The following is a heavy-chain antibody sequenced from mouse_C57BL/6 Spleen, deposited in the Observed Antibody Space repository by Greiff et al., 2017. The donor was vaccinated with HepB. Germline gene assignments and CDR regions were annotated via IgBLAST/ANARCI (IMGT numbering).Heavy chain of an antibody. Sequence: EVQLVESGPGLVKPSQSLSLTCSVTGYSITSGYYWNWIRQFPGNKLEWMGYISYDGSNNYNPSLKNRISITRDTSKNQFFLKLNSVTTEDTATYYCARDRRAFDYWSQGTTLTVSS. CDR2: ISYDGSN. V-gene: IGHV3-6*01. J-gene: IGHJ2*01. CDR1: GYSITSGYY. D-gene: IGHD3-3*01. CDR3: ARDRRAFDY.